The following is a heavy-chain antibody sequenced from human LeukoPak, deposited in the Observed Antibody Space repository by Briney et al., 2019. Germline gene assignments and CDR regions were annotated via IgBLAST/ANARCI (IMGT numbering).Heavy chain of an antibody. CDR2: ISYDGSNK. D-gene: IGHD3-22*01. Sequence: GGSLRLSCAASGFTFSSYAMHWVRQAPGKGLEWVAVISYDGSNKYYADSVKGRFTISRDNSKNPLYLQMNSRRAEATAVYYCARDQDYYDSSGYGPARWTSAFDIWGQGTMVTVSS. CDR1: GFTFSSYA. V-gene: IGHV3-30*04. CDR3: ARDQDYYDSSGYGPARWTSAFDI. J-gene: IGHJ3*02.